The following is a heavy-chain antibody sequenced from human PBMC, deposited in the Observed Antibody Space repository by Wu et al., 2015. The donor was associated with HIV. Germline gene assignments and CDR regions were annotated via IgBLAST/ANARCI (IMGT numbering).Heavy chain of an antibody. CDR2: IIPIFATA. CDR1: GGTFSSYA. CDR3: ARDGSSTWHPGYFQH. V-gene: IGHV1-69*12. J-gene: IGHJ1*01. D-gene: IGHD6-13*01. Sequence: QVQLVQSGAEVKKPGSSVKVSCKASGGTFSSYAISWVRQAPGQGLEWMGGIIPIFATANYAQKFQGRVTITADESTSTAYMELSSLRSEDTAVFYCARDGSSTWHPGYFQHWGQGTLVTVSS.